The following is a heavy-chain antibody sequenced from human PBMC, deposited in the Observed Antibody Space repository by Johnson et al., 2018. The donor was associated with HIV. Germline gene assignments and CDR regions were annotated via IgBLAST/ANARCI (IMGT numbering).Heavy chain of an antibody. CDR2: ISYDGSNK. Sequence: QVQLVESGGGVVQPGGSLRLSCAASGFTFSSYGMHWVRQAPGKGLEWVAVISYDGSNKYYGDSVKGRFTISRDNSKNTLYLQMNSLRAGDTAVYYCSRLPTGYSRDGFDIWGQGTMVTVSS. V-gene: IGHV3-30*03. CDR3: SRLPTGYSRDGFDI. J-gene: IGHJ3*02. CDR1: GFTFSSYG. D-gene: IGHD5-18*01.